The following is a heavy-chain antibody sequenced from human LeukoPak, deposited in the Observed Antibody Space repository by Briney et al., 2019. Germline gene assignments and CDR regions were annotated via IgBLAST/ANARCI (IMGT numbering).Heavy chain of an antibody. CDR1: GFTLTGHS. D-gene: IGHD2/OR15-2a*01. CDR2: ISSSGNYI. J-gene: IGHJ4*02. CDR3: ARDFYDGFALDY. V-gene: IGHV3-21*01. Sequence: GGSLRLSCVGSGFTLTGHSMNWVRQAPGKGLEWVSFISSSGNYIYYADSVKGRFTISRDNAKNSLYLQLNSLRAEDTAMYYCARDFYDGFALDYWGQGTLVTVSS.